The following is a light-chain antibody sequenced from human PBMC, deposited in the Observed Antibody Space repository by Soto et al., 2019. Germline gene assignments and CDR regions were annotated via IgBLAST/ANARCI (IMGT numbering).Light chain of an antibody. CDR2: DAS. J-gene: IGKJ5*01. Sequence: EVVLTQSPATLSLSPGETATLSCRASHNVDIYLAWYQQKPGQAPRLIIYDASNRATGIPARFSGNGSGTDFTLTISSLEPEDSAVYYCQQRKHWPPLTFGQGTRLE. CDR3: QQRKHWPPLT. CDR1: HNVDIY. V-gene: IGKV3-11*01.